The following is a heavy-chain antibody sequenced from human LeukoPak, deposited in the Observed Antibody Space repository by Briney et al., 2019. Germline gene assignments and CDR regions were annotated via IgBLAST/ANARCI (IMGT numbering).Heavy chain of an antibody. Sequence: SETLSLTCTVSGGSTSSYYWSWIRQPPGKGLEWIGYIYYSGSTNYNPSLKSRVTISVDTSKNQFSLKLSSVTAADTAVYYCARMGQWLEEAWLDPWGQGTLVTVSS. J-gene: IGHJ5*02. CDR2: IYYSGST. D-gene: IGHD6-19*01. CDR3: ARMGQWLEEAWLDP. V-gene: IGHV4-59*01. CDR1: GGSTSSYY.